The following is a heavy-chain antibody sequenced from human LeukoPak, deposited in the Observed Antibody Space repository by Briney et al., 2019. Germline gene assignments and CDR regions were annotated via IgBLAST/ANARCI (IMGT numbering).Heavy chain of an antibody. CDR2: IIPIFGTA. J-gene: IGHJ4*02. V-gene: IGHV1-69*01. CDR1: GGTFSSYA. CDR3: ARAWNKDIVLMVYAISRYFDY. D-gene: IGHD2-8*01. Sequence: ASVKVSCKASGGTFSSYAISWVRQAPGQGLEWMGGIIPIFGTANYAQKFQGRVTITADESTSTAYMELSSLRSDDTAVYYCARAWNKDIVLMVYAISRYFDYWGQGTLVTVSS.